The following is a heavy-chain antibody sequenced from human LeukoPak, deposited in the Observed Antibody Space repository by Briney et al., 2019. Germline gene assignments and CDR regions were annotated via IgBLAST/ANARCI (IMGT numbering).Heavy chain of an antibody. CDR1: GLTISNAW. D-gene: IGHD6-19*01. CDR3: APYTIAVAAN. V-gene: IGHV3-15*01. Sequence: GGSLRLCCAASGLTISNAWMNWVRQAPGERLEWVGSIKSKTDGGTTDYAVPVKGRFTISRDDSKNTLYLQMNSLKTEDTAVYYCAPYTIAVAANWGQGTLVTVSS. J-gene: IGHJ4*02. CDR2: IKSKTDGGTT.